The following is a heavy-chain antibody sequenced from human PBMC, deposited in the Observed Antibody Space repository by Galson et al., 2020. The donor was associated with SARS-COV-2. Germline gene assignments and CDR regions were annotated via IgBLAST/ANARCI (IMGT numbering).Heavy chain of an antibody. D-gene: IGHD1-26*01. J-gene: IGHJ3*02. CDR3: ARGFSESQNDAFDI. V-gene: IGHV4-4*07. CDR1: GGPLSSYY. CDR2: IYSSGST. Sequence: PSETLSLTCTVSGGPLSSYYWSWIRQPPGKGLEWIGRIYSSGSTNYKPSLKSRVTMSVDTSKNQFSLKLSSVTAADTAVYYCARGFSESQNDAFDIWGQGTKVTVSS.